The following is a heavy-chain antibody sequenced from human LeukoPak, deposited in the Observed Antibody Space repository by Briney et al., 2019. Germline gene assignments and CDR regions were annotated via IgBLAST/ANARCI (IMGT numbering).Heavy chain of an antibody. D-gene: IGHD1-1*01. CDR2: ISDDGRAI. J-gene: IGHJ4*02. CDR1: GFTFSDHY. Sequence: GGSLRLSCAASGFTFSDHYMSWIRQAPGKGLELLCYISDDGRAIYYADSVKGRFTLSRDNSQNSLSLLMSSLRAEATAVYYCAREWKGLSVPFDFWGQGTLVTVSS. V-gene: IGHV3-11*01. CDR3: AREWKGLSVPFDF.